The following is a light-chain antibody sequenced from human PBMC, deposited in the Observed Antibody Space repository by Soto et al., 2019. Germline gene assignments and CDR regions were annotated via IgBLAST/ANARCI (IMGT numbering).Light chain of an antibody. CDR2: DAS. CDR1: QTISTW. V-gene: IGKV1-5*01. CDR3: QQYTNTNNPWM. Sequence: DIPVTQSPPTLSASVGDRVTITCRAIQTISTWMAWYQQKPGKAPKLLFYDASTLQSGVASRFSGSGSGTEFTLIISGLQPDDSATYYCQQYTNTNNPWMFGQGTKVDIK. J-gene: IGKJ1*01.